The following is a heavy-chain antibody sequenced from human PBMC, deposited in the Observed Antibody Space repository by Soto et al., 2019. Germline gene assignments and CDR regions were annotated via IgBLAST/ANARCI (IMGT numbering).Heavy chain of an antibody. V-gene: IGHV3-23*01. CDR1: GFTFKTYA. CDR2: ISGSGGST. Sequence: PGGSLRLSCATFGFTFKTYAMTWVRLVPGKGLEWVSAISGSGGSTYYADCVKGWFTISRDNSKNTLYLQMNSLSAQDKAVYYFAKDPPWFGEDPDAFDIWGQGTMFTVTS. D-gene: IGHD3-10*01. J-gene: IGHJ3*02. CDR3: AKDPPWFGEDPDAFDI.